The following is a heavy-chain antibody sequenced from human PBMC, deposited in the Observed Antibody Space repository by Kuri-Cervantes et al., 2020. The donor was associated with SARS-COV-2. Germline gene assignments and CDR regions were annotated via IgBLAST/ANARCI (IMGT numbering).Heavy chain of an antibody. D-gene: IGHD6-6*01. Sequence: GESLKISCTTSGFSFSSYSMSWVRQAPERGLEWVSYISSSGSYKYYADSVKGRFTISRDKTENSLYLQMNSMSAEDTAVYYCAKRTSTGEYSIPSGPLDYWGQGTLVTVSS. CDR2: ISSSGSYK. J-gene: IGHJ4*02. CDR3: AKRTSTGEYSIPSGPLDY. CDR1: GFSFSSYS. V-gene: IGHV3-21*01.